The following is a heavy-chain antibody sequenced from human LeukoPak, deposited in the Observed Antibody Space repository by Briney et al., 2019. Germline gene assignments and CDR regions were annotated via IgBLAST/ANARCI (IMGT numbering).Heavy chain of an antibody. CDR1: GYTFTTYA. CDR3: ARDPIGSRWPYYFDY. D-gene: IGHD6-13*01. V-gene: IGHV1-3*01. Sequence: GASVKVSCKASGYTFTTYAIHWVRQAPRQRLEWMGWINAGNGNTKYSQKFQARVTITRDTSASTACMELSSLRSEDTAVYYCARDPIGSRWPYYFDYWGQGTLVTVSS. CDR2: INAGNGNT. J-gene: IGHJ4*02.